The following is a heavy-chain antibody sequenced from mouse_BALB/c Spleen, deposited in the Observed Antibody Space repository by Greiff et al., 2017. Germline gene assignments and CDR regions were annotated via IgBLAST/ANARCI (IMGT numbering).Heavy chain of an antibody. CDR3: ARGDGYLDY. D-gene: IGHD3-3*01. Sequence: VQLQQSGAELVRPGALVKLSCKASGFNIKDYYMHWVKQRPEHGLEWLGWIDPENGNTIYDPKFPGKASITADPSSNTDYLQLSSLTSEDTAVYYCARGDGYLDYWGQGTTLTVSS. CDR1: GFNIKDYY. V-gene: IGHV14-1*02. J-gene: IGHJ2*01. CDR2: IDPENGNT.